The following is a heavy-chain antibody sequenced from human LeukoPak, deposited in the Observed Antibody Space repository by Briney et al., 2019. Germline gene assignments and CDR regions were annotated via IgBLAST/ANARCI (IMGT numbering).Heavy chain of an antibody. D-gene: IGHD3-22*01. CDR3: ARDPPYYDSSGYYYDY. Sequence: GGSLRLSCTASGFTFRTYAMIWVRQAPGKGLEWVSSISGNSIYIYYADSVKGRFTISRDNAKNSLYLQMNSLRAEDTAVYYCARDPPYYDSSGYYYDYWGQGTLVTVSS. V-gene: IGHV3-21*01. J-gene: IGHJ4*02. CDR2: ISGNSIYI. CDR1: GFTFRTYA.